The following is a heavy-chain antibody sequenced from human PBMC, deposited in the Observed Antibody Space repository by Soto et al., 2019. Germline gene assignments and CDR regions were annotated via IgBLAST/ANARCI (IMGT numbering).Heavy chain of an antibody. CDR1: GGSISSGGYY. D-gene: IGHD5-18*01. V-gene: IGHV4-31*03. CDR2: IYYSGST. CDR3: ARGVGGLLLWLPAGEFDY. J-gene: IGHJ4*02. Sequence: SETLSLTCTVSGGSISSGGYYWSWIRQHPGKGLEWIGYIYYSGSTYYNPSLKSRVTISVDTSKNQFSLKLSSVTAADTAVYYCARGVGGLLLWLPAGEFDYWGQGTLVTVSS.